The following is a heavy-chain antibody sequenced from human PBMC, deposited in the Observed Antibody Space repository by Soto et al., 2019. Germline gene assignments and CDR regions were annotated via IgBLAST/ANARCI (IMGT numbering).Heavy chain of an antibody. CDR1: GFTFDDYA. CDR3: AKDISSGWYGGGWFDP. Sequence: PAGSLRLSCAGSGFTFDDYAMHWVRQAPGKGLEWVSGISWNSGSIGYADSVRGRFTISRDNAKNSLYLQMNSLRAEDTALYYCAKDISSGWYGGGWFDPWGQGTLVTVSS. J-gene: IGHJ5*02. CDR2: ISWNSGSI. D-gene: IGHD6-19*01. V-gene: IGHV3-9*01.